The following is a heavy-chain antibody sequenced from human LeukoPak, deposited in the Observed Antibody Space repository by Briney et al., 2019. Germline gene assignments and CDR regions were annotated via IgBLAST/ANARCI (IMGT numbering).Heavy chain of an antibody. Sequence: GGSLRLSCAASGFTFSSYSMNWVRQAPGKGLEWVAYISSSSSTIYYADSVKGRFTISRDNAKTSLYLLMNSLRAEDTAVYYCARGQLADAFDIWGQGTMVTVSS. V-gene: IGHV3-48*01. CDR2: ISSSSSTI. CDR1: GFTFSSYS. CDR3: ARGQLADAFDI. D-gene: IGHD6-13*01. J-gene: IGHJ3*02.